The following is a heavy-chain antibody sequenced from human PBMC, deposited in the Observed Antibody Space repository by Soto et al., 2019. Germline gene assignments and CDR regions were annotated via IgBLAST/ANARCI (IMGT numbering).Heavy chain of an antibody. CDR2: ISAHNDNT. D-gene: IGHD6-6*01. CDR3: ARGRDGDY. V-gene: IGHV1-18*01. CDR1: GYTFTSYG. Sequence: QVHLVQSGAEVKKPGASVKVPCKCSGYTFTSYGITWVRQAPGQGLEWMGWISAHNDNTDYAQKLQGRVTVTRDTSTSTAYMELRSLRSDDTAVYYCARGRDGDYWGQGALVTVSS. J-gene: IGHJ4*02.